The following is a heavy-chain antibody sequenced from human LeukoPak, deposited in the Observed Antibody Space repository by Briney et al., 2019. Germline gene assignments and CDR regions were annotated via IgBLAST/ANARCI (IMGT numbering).Heavy chain of an antibody. CDR1: GFTFSSYA. CDR3: AKAKGPAAWGNWFDP. Sequence: GGSLRLSCAASGFTFSSYAMSWVRQAPGKGLEWVSAISGSGGSTYYADSVKGRFTISSDNSKNTLYLQMNSLRAEDTAVYYCAKAKGPAAWGNWFDPWGQGTLVTVSS. V-gene: IGHV3-23*01. CDR2: ISGSGGST. D-gene: IGHD2-2*01. J-gene: IGHJ5*02.